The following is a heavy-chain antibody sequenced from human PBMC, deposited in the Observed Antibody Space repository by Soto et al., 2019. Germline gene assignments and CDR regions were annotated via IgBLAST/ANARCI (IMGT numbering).Heavy chain of an antibody. CDR3: AKRRGAGGHFDY. V-gene: IGHV3-23*01. D-gene: IGHD2-15*01. J-gene: IGHJ4*02. Sequence: DVQLLESGGGLVQPEGSLRLSCAASGFTFSSYAMGWVRQGPGKGLEWVAVVSIGGSTHYADSVRGQFTISRDNSKNTLSLHMNSLTAEDTAVYFCAKRRGAGGHFDYWGQGALVTVSS. CDR2: VSIGGST. CDR1: GFTFSSYA.